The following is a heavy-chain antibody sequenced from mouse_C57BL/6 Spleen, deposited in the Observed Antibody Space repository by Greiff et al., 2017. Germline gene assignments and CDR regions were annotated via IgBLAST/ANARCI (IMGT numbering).Heavy chain of an antibody. Sequence: QVQLQQSGPELVKPGASVKISCKASGYAFSSSWMNWVKQRPGKGLEWIGRIYPGDGDTNYNGKFKGKATLTADKSSSTAYMQLSSLTSEDSAVYFWARCDYYGSSYFDYWGQGTTLTVSS. D-gene: IGHD1-1*01. J-gene: IGHJ2*01. V-gene: IGHV1-82*01. CDR1: GYAFSSSW. CDR3: ARCDYYGSSYFDY. CDR2: IYPGDGDT.